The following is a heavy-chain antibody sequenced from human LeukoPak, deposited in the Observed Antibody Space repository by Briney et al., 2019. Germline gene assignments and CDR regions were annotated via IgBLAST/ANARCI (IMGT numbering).Heavy chain of an antibody. D-gene: IGHD5-18*01. CDR1: GFSFSDYW. V-gene: IGHV3-7*01. J-gene: IGHJ4*02. Sequence: PGGSLRLSCAASGFSFSDYWMTWVRQAPGKGLEWLANIKRDGTEEYYVDSVKGRFTISRDNAKNSLFLQMNSLRAEDTAVYYCAKENSGSVGYSYGHFDYWGQGTLVTVSS. CDR2: IKRDGTEE. CDR3: AKENSGSVGYSYGHFDY.